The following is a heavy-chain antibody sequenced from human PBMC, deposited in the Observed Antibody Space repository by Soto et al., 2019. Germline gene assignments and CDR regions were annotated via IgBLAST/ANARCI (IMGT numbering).Heavy chain of an antibody. Sequence: SQTLSLTCAISGDSVSSNIAAWNWIRQSPSRGLEWLGRTYYRSKWYNDYAVSVKGRITIDPDTSKNQFSLQLNSVTPEDTAVYYCARDGSIAARIYYYGMDVWGQGTTVTVSS. J-gene: IGHJ6*02. CDR1: GDSVSSNIAA. V-gene: IGHV6-1*01. D-gene: IGHD6-6*01. CDR2: TYYRSKWYN. CDR3: ARDGSIAARIYYYGMDV.